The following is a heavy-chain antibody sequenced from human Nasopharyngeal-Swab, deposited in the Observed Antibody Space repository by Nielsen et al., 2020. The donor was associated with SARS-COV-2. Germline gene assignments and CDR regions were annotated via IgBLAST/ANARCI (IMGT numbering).Heavy chain of an antibody. J-gene: IGHJ6*03. Sequence: GESLKISCEASGFTFSSYEVNWVRQAPGKGLEWVSYISSSGSTIYYADSVKGRFTISRDNAKNSPYLQMNSLRAEDTAVYYCARDSGSLNYYYMDVWGKGTTVIVSS. V-gene: IGHV3-48*03. CDR3: ARDSGSLNYYYMDV. D-gene: IGHD1-26*01. CDR1: GFTFSSYE. CDR2: ISSSGSTI.